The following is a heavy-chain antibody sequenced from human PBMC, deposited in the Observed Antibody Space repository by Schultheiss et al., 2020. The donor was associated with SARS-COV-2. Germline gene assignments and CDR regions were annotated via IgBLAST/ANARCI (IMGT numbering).Heavy chain of an antibody. CDR2: IYPGDSDT. CDR3: ARRSRIAVAGTWD. CDR1: GYSFTSYW. Sequence: GGSLRLSCKGSGYSFTSYWIGWVRQMPGKGLEWMGIIYPGDSDTRYSPSFQGQVTISADKSISTAYLQWSSLKASDTAMYYCARRSRIAVAGTWDWGQGTLVTVSS. J-gene: IGHJ4*02. D-gene: IGHD6-19*01. V-gene: IGHV5-51*01.